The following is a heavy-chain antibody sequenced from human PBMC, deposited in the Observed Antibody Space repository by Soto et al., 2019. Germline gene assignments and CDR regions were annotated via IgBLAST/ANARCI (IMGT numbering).Heavy chain of an antibody. CDR2: ISYDGSD. J-gene: IGHJ4*02. CDR3: ARRWNYYLDF. CDR1: GFPFREFG. D-gene: IGHD1-1*01. Sequence: QMQLVESGGGVVQPGRSLRLSCVASGFPFREFGMHWVRQAPGKGLEWVALISYDGSDYADSVKGRFTISRDDSSDTLFLHMDNLRPDDTVVYYCARRWNYYLDFWGQGTLVAVSS. V-gene: IGHV3-33*05.